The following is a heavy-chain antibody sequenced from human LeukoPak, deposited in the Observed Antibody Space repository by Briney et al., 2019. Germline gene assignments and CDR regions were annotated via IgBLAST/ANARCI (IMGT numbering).Heavy chain of an antibody. CDR1: GGSISSYY. CDR2: IYYSGST. V-gene: IGHV4-59*01. J-gene: IGHJ4*02. D-gene: IGHD3-22*01. CDR3: ARATWLPVGLYYYDSSGYYYYFDY. Sequence: SETLSLTCTVSGGSISSYYWSWIRQPPGKGLEWIGYIYYSGSTNYNPSLKSRVTISVDTSKNQFSLKLSSVTAADTAVYYCARATWLPVGLYYYDSSGYYYYFDYWGQGTLVTVSS.